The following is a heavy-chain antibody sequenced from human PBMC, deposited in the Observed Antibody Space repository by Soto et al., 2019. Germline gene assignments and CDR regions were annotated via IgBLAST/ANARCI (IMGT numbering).Heavy chain of an antibody. CDR1: GGSISSYY. Sequence: SETLSLTCTVSGGSISSYYWSWIRQPPGKGLEWIGYIYYSGSTNYNPSLKSRVTISVDTSKNQFSLKLSSVTAADTAVYYCARGVCSSTSCYSIGWFDPWGQGTLVTVSS. V-gene: IGHV4-59*01. CDR2: IYYSGST. D-gene: IGHD2-2*01. J-gene: IGHJ5*02. CDR3: ARGVCSSTSCYSIGWFDP.